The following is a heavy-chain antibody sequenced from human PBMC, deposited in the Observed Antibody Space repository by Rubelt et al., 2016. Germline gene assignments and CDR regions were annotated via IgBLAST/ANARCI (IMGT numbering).Heavy chain of an antibody. D-gene: IGHD6-19*01. V-gene: IGHV4-4*02. CDR2: IYHSGST. CDR1: GGSISSTNW. CDR3: ARDTRIAVANWFDP. Sequence: QVQLQESGPGLVKPSGTLSLTCAVSGGSISSTNWWSWVRQPPGKGLEWIGEIYHSGSTNYNPSLKSRVTMSVDKSKNRFSLKLSSVTAADTAVYYCARDTRIAVANWFDPWGQGTLVTVSS. J-gene: IGHJ5*02.